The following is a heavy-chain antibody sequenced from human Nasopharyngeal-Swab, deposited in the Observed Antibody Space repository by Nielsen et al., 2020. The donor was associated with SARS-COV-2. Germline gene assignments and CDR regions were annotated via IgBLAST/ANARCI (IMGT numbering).Heavy chain of an antibody. Sequence: GSLRLSCTVSGYSISSGYYWGWIRQPPGKGLEWIGSIYHSGSTYYNPSLKSRVTISVDTSKNQFSLKLSSVTAADTAVYYCARQEEGGSNWGQGTLVTVSS. D-gene: IGHD1-26*01. J-gene: IGHJ4*02. CDR2: IYHSGST. CDR1: GYSISSGYY. V-gene: IGHV4-38-2*02. CDR3: ARQEEGGSN.